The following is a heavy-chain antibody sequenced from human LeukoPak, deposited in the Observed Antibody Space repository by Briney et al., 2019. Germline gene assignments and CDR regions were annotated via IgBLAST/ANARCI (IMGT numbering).Heavy chain of an antibody. CDR3: AREDGSGWPSHDH. J-gene: IGHJ4*02. D-gene: IGHD6-19*01. Sequence: GGSLRLSCEASGFTFRDYYMTWIRQAPGKGLEWLLYISGSGRNIYYADSVRGRFTVSRDNVKNSLFLQMNSLGVEDTGVYYCAREDGSGWPSHDHWGQGTLVAVS. CDR2: ISGSGRNI. V-gene: IGHV3-11*01. CDR1: GFTFRDYY.